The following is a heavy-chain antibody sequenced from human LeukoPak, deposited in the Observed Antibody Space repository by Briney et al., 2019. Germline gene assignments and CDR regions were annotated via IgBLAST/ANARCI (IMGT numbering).Heavy chain of an antibody. J-gene: IGHJ6*04. CDR3: AELGITMIGGV. Sequence: GGSLRLSCAASGFTFSSYSMNWVRQAPGKGLEWVSYISSSGITIYYADSVKGRFTISRDNAKNSLYLQMNSLRAEDTAVYYCAELGITMIGGVWGKGTTVTISS. V-gene: IGHV3-48*04. CDR2: ISSSGITI. CDR1: GFTFSSYS. D-gene: IGHD3-10*02.